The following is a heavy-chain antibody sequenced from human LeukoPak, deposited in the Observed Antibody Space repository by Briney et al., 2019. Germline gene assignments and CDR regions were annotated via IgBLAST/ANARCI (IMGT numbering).Heavy chain of an antibody. CDR3: ARSSYSSSSSV. V-gene: IGHV3-7*03. CDR2: INSDGSEG. CDR1: GFTFSSYG. D-gene: IGHD6-6*01. J-gene: IGHJ3*01. Sequence: PGRSLRLSCAASGFTFSSYGTHWVRQAPGKGLEWVASINSDGSEGYYADVVKGRFTISRDNAKNSLYLQINSLRAEDTAVYYCARSSYSSSSSVWGQGTMVTVSS.